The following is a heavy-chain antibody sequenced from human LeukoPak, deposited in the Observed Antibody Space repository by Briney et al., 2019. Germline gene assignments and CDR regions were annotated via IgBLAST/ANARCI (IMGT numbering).Heavy chain of an antibody. J-gene: IGHJ4*02. CDR1: GFTFSNYA. CDR3: ARSRVANDSSGYYFKLDY. Sequence: GRSLSLSCAASGFTFSNYAIHWVRQAPGKGLEWVAVISFDGTKSYYADSVKGRFTISRDNSKYTLFLRMNSLRAEDTAVYYCARSRVANDSSGYYFKLDYWGQGTLVTVSS. V-gene: IGHV3-30*04. D-gene: IGHD3-22*01. CDR2: ISFDGTKS.